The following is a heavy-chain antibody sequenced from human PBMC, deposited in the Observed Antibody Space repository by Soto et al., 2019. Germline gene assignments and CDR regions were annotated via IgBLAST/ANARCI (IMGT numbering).Heavy chain of an antibody. V-gene: IGHV3-30*18. D-gene: IGHD6-13*01. CDR3: AKDRGSSWYNVWYFDL. Sequence: QVQLVESGGGVVQPGRSLRLSCAASGFTFSSYGMHWVRQAPGKGLEWVAVISYDGSNKYYADSVKGRFTISRDNSKNTLYLQMNSLRAEDTAVYYCAKDRGSSWYNVWYFDLWGRGTLVTVSS. CDR1: GFTFSSYG. CDR2: ISYDGSNK. J-gene: IGHJ2*01.